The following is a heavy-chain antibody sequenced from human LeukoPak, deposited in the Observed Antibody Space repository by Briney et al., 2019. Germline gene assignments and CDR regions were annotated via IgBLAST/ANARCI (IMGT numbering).Heavy chain of an antibody. J-gene: IGHJ4*02. V-gene: IGHV4-34*01. D-gene: IGHD6-25*01. Sequence: SETLSLTCAVYGGSFSGYYWSWIRQPPGKGLEWVGEINRSGSTNYSPSLKRRCTISADTSKNQFSLKLSSVTAADTAVYYCARGAADYWGEGTLVTVSS. CDR2: INRSGST. CDR1: GGSFSGYY. CDR3: ARGAADY.